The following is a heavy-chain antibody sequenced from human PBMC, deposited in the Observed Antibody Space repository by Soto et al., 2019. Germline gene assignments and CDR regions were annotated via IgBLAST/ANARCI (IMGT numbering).Heavy chain of an antibody. Sequence: QVQLQQSGPGLVKPSQTLSLTCTVSGGSIKSGAYYWSWIRQSPVKGLEWIGYIYYSGRTYHNPSIKSRLPVSVDTAKTHYSLRRSSVTAADTAVYYCARYYCSSTSCFLFDSWGQGTLVTVSS. D-gene: IGHD2-2*01. CDR3: ARYYCSSTSCFLFDS. CDR1: GGSIKSGAYY. J-gene: IGHJ4*02. CDR2: IYYSGRT. V-gene: IGHV4-30-4*01.